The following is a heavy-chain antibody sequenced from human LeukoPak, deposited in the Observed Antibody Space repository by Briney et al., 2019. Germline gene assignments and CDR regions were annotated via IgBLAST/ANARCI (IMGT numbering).Heavy chain of an antibody. CDR3: ARVPSYYDSSGYYYGHAFDI. CDR1: GFTFSSYG. D-gene: IGHD3-22*01. Sequence: GGSLRLSCAASGFTFSSYGMHWVRQAPGKGLEWVAVIWYDGSNKYYADSVKGRFTISRDNSKNTLYLQMNSLRAEDTAVYCCARVPSYYDSSGYYYGHAFDIWGQGTMVTVSS. J-gene: IGHJ3*02. CDR2: IWYDGSNK. V-gene: IGHV3-33*01.